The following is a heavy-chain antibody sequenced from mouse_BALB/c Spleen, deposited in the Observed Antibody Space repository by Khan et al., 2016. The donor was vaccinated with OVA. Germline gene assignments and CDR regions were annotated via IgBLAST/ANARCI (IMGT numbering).Heavy chain of an antibody. CDR3: SRSPYSDWYFDD. D-gene: IGHD1-1*01. CDR1: GYTFTSYW. J-gene: IGHJ1*01. V-gene: IGHV1-55*01. Sequence: VQLQESGAELVKPGASVKMSCKASGYTFTSYWINWVKLRPGQGLEWIGDIYPGSNVTNYNEKFKSKATLTLDTPSSTANMQLSSLTSEDSAVYYCSRSPYSDWYFDDWGAGTTVTVSS. CDR2: IYPGSNVT.